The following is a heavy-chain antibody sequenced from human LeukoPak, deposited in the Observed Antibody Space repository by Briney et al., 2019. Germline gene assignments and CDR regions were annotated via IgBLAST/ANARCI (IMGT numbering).Heavy chain of an antibody. CDR2: INHSGST. CDR1: GGSFSGYY. J-gene: IGHJ6*03. Sequence: SETLSLTCAVYGGSFSGYYWSWIRQPSGKGLEWTGEINHSGSTNYNPSLKSRVTISVDTSKNQFSLKLSSVTAADTAVYYCARVAVQWFGVLSDYYYYMDVWGKGTTVTISS. D-gene: IGHD3-10*01. V-gene: IGHV4-34*01. CDR3: ARVAVQWFGVLSDYYYYMDV.